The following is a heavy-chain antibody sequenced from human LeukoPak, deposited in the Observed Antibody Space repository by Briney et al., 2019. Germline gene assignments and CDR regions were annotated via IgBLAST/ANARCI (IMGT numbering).Heavy chain of an antibody. V-gene: IGHV3-23*01. CDR3: AKGYYYYDY. CDR2: IWGNTDNT. Sequence: PGGSLRLSCAVCGFTLTSYAVIWLRQAPGKGLEWVSAIWGNTDNTYYADSVKGRFTISRDNAKNTVYVQMNSLRAEDTAVYDYAKGYYYYDYWGQGTLVTVSS. D-gene: IGHD3-10*01. CDR1: GFTLTSYA. J-gene: IGHJ4*02.